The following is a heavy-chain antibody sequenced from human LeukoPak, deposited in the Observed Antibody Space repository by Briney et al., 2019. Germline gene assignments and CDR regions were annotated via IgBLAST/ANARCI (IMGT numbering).Heavy chain of an antibody. J-gene: IGHJ4*02. CDR3: TRHRVADTTEFAY. CDR2: LYPGGVT. D-gene: IGHD6-19*01. Sequence: GGSLRLSCAASGFTVSNNYMSWVRLAPGKGLEFVSALYPGGVTYYADSVRGRFTISSDTSKNTVDVQMTSLRAEDTAMYYCTRHRVADTTEFAYWGQGTLVTVSA. V-gene: IGHV3-53*05. CDR1: GFTVSNNY.